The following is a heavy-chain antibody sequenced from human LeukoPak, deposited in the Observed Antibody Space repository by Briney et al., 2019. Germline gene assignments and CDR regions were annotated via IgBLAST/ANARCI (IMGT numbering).Heavy chain of an antibody. J-gene: IGHJ4*02. Sequence: SVKVSCKASGGTFSSYAISWVRQAPGQGLEWMGGIIPIFGTANYAQKFQGRVTITADKSTSTAYMELSSLRSEDTAVYYCARDRGDYYGSGYFDYWSQGTLVTVSS. CDR3: ARDRGDYYGSGYFDY. D-gene: IGHD3-10*01. CDR2: IIPIFGTA. V-gene: IGHV1-69*06. CDR1: GGTFSSYA.